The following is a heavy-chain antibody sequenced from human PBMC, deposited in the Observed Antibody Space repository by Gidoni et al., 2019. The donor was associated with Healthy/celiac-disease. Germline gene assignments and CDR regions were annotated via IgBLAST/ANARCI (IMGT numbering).Heavy chain of an antibody. CDR2: IYHSGST. V-gene: IGHV4-38-2*02. D-gene: IGHD3-22*01. CDR1: GYSISRGYY. CDR3: AREKTYYYDSSGYYMGASDV. J-gene: IGHJ6*02. Sequence: QVQLQESGPGLVKPSETLSLTCTVSGYSISRGYYWGWIRQPPGKGLEWIGSIYHSGSTYYNPSLKSRVTISVDTSKNQFSLKLSSVTAADTAVYYCAREKTYYYDSSGYYMGASDVWGQGTTVTVSS.